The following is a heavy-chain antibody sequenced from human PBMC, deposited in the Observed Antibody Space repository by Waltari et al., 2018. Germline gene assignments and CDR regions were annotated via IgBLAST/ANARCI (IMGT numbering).Heavy chain of an antibody. CDR1: GSTFTNHD. V-gene: IGHV1-8*01. J-gene: IGHJ5*02. D-gene: IGHD3-16*01. CDR3: ATARVERRRGSWFDP. Sequence: QVQLVQSGAEVKEPGASVRVSCKSYGSTFTNHDINGVRQANGQGLEWMGWMNPLSENTGYAQKFQGRVIMTRDTSLTTAYMELSSLRFDDTAIYYCATARVERRRGSWFDPWGQGTLVTVSS. CDR2: MNPLSENT.